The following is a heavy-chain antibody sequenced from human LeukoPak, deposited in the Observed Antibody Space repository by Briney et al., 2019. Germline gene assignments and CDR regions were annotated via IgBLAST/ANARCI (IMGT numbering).Heavy chain of an antibody. V-gene: IGHV3-7*01. CDR2: IRQDGSAI. J-gene: IGHJ5*02. CDR1: GFTFNRHW. Sequence: GGSLRLSCAASGFTFNRHWMSWVRQAPGKGLEWVASIRQDGSAIHYVDSVKGRLIISRDNAENSLSLQMNSLRAEDTAMYYCARLLDERTGYDLWGQGTLVTVSP. CDR3: ARLLDERTGYDL. D-gene: IGHD3/OR15-3a*01.